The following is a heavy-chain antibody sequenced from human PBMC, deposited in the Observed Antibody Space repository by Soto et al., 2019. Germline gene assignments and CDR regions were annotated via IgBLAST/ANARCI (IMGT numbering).Heavy chain of an antibody. D-gene: IGHD3-16*01. CDR3: TRGQEVWWNAGPLGLHGLDV. CDR1: RYTFISYD. Sequence: ASVKGYWKASRYTFISYDINWVRQAPGQGLEWMGWMNPSSANTGYAQKFQGRISMTRNTSMNTAYMELNSLTSEDTAVYYCTRGQEVWWNAGPLGLHGLDVWGQGTTVTVSS. CDR2: MNPSSANT. J-gene: IGHJ6*02. V-gene: IGHV1-8*01.